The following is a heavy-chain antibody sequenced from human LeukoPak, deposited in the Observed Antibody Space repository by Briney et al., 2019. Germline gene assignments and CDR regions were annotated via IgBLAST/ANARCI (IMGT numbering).Heavy chain of an antibody. J-gene: IGHJ4*02. Sequence: GASVKVSCKASGYTFTGYYMHWVRQAPGQGLEWMGWINPNSGGTNYAQKFQGRVTMTRDTSISTAYMELSMLRSDDTAVYYCARDDCTNGVCYNVVDYWGQGTLVTVSS. CDR2: INPNSGGT. D-gene: IGHD2-8*01. V-gene: IGHV1-2*02. CDR3: ARDDCTNGVCYNVVDY. CDR1: GYTFTGYY.